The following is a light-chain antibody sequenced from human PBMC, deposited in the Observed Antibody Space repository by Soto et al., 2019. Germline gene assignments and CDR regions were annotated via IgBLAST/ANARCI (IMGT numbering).Light chain of an antibody. J-gene: IGKJ4*01. CDR2: DAS. V-gene: IGKV1-33*01. CDR3: QQYDNLLALT. CDR1: QSISTY. Sequence: DIEMTQSPSSLSASVGDRVTITCRASQSISTYLNWYQFRPGQAPKLLIYDASNLETGVPSRFRGSGSGTHFSLTITSLQPEDVATYYCQQYDNLLALTFGGGTKVQIK.